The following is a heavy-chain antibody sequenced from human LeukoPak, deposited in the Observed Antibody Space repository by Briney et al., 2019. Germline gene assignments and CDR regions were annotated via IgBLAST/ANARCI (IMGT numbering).Heavy chain of an antibody. J-gene: IGHJ4*02. CDR3: ARDLAGSSSWLRRPYDY. CDR2: INPSGGST. V-gene: IGHV1-46*01. CDR1: GYTFTSYY. D-gene: IGHD6-13*01. Sequence: ASVKVSCKASGYTFTSYYMHWVRQAPGQGLEWMGIINPSGGSTSYAQKFQGRVTMTRDTSTSTVYMELSNLRSEDTAVYYCARDLAGSSSWLRRPYDYWGQGTLVSVSS.